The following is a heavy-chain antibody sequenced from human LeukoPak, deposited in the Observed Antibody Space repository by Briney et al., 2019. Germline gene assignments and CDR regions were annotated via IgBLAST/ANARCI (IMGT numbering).Heavy chain of an antibody. V-gene: IGHV4-39*01. D-gene: IGHD3-22*01. CDR3: VRMSYYENSGYSPFDS. Sequence: PSETLSLTRTVSNDPISSTISFWGWIRQPPGKGLEWIGSIYYSGTAYYSPSLKSRVTISVDMSKSQFSLKLTSVTAADTAIYYCVRMSYYENSGYSPFDSWGQGTLFTVSS. CDR1: NDPISSTISF. J-gene: IGHJ4*02. CDR2: IYYSGTA.